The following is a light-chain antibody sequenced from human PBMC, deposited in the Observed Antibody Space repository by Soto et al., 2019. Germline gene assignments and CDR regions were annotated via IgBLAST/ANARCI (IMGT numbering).Light chain of an antibody. J-gene: IGKJ5*01. Sequence: EIVLTQSPATLSLSPGEGVTLSCRASQSVSSYLAWYQQKPGQAPRLLIYDAFNRATGIPDRFSGSGSGTDFTLSISSVEPEDFEVYYCQQRRNWPPEFTFGQVTRLEIK. CDR1: QSVSSY. CDR3: QQRRNWPPEFT. CDR2: DAF. V-gene: IGKV3-11*01.